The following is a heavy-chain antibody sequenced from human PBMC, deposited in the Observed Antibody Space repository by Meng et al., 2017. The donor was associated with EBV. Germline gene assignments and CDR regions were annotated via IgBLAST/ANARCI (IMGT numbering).Heavy chain of an antibody. J-gene: IGHJ4*02. D-gene: IGHD6-19*01. Sequence: QGQRVKSGGEVKKLGAKVKDACKAYGYTFTGYYVHWVRRAPGQGLEWMGRINPNSGGTHYAQKFQGRVTMTRDTSISTAYMELSRLRSDDTAVYYCARVGIAVAGTGDYWGQGTLVTVSS. CDR3: ARVGIAVAGTGDY. CDR1: GYTFTGYY. CDR2: INPNSGGT. V-gene: IGHV1-2*06.